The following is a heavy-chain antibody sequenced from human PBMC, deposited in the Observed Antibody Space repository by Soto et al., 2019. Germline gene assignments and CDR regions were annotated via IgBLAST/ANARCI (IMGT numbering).Heavy chain of an antibody. V-gene: IGHV3-7*01. J-gene: IGHJ5*02. CDR3: ARDWFDA. CDR2: MKKDGSQK. CDR1: GFTFSNYW. Sequence: GESLKISCVASGFTFSNYWMSWVRQAPGKGLEWVANMKKDGSQKYYVDSVKGRFTISRDNARNSLYLQMNSLRVEDTAVYYCARDWFDAWGQGTLVTVSS.